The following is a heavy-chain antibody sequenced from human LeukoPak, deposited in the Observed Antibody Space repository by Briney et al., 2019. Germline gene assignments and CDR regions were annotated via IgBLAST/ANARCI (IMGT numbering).Heavy chain of an antibody. CDR3: ARGLYVSSGYRPLALGY. J-gene: IGHJ4*02. D-gene: IGHD3-22*01. V-gene: IGHV1-24*01. Sequence: AAVKVSCKVSGYTLTELSMHWVRQAPGKGLEWMGGFDPEDVETIYEPKFQGRVTMTEDTSTDTAYMELSSLRSEDTAVYYCARGLYVSSGYRPLALGYWGQGTLVTVSS. CDR1: GYTLTELS. CDR2: FDPEDVET.